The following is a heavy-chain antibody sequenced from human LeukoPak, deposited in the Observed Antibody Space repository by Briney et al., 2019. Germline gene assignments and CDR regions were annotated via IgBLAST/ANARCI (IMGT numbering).Heavy chain of an antibody. CDR2: ISSSGSTI. J-gene: IGHJ4*02. CDR1: GFTFSDYY. D-gene: IGHD5-12*01. CDR3: ARDAYSGYYFDY. V-gene: IGHV3-11*01. Sequence: GGSLRLSCAASGFTFSDYYMSWIRQAPGKGLEWVSYISSSGSTIYYADSVKGRFTISRDNAKNSLYLQMNSLGAEDTAVYYCARDAYSGYYFDYWGQGTLVTVSS.